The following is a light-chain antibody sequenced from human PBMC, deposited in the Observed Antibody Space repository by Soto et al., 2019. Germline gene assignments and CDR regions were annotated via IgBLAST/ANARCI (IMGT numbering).Light chain of an antibody. CDR3: QSYDGIIQV. CDR1: SGNIASNF. V-gene: IGLV6-57*01. CDR2: EDK. J-gene: IGLJ2*01. Sequence: NFMLTQPHSVSESPGKTVTISCTRSSGNIASNFVQWFQQRPSSSPITVIYEDKQRPSEVPDRFSGSIDTSSNSASLTISGLHTDDEADYYCQSYDGIIQVFGGGTKLTVL.